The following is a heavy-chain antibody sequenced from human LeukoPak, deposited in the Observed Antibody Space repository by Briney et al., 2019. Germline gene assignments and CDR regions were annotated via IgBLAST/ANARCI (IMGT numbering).Heavy chain of an antibody. CDR1: GFTFSNHA. Sequence: QPGGSLRLSCAASGFTFSNHAMIWVRHSPGKGREWLSSINRSYDITYYADSVKGRFTISRDNSKSTVYLQMNSMRAEDTGVYYCAKDQSRDGYNYLRIFLDAFDIWGQGKMVTVSS. CDR2: INRSYDIT. CDR3: AKDQSRDGYNYLRIFLDAFDI. J-gene: IGHJ3*02. V-gene: IGHV3-23*01. D-gene: IGHD5-24*01.